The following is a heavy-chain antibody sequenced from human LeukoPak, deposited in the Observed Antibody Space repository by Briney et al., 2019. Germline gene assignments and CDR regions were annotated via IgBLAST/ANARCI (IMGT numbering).Heavy chain of an antibody. Sequence: GGSLRLSCAASGFTFSTYPMHWVRQAPGKGLEWVAIISYDGSNKYYADSVKGRFSISRDNSKNTLFLQMNSLRTEDTAVYYCPRAGSDVVSALNWFDPWGQGTLVTVSS. D-gene: IGHD2-2*01. J-gene: IGHJ5*02. CDR2: ISYDGSNK. V-gene: IGHV3-30*04. CDR3: PRAGSDVVSALNWFDP. CDR1: GFTFSTYP.